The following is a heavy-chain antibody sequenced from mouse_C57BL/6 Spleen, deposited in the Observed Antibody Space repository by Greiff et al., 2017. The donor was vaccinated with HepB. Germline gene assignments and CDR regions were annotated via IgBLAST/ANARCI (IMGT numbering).Heavy chain of an antibody. V-gene: IGHV2-9-1*01. Sequence: VQRVESGPGLVAPSQSLSITCTVSGFSLTSYAISWVRQPPGKGLEWLGVIWTGGGTNYNSALKSRLSISKDNSKSQVFLKMNSLQTDDTARYYCARNEDGYFYYAMDYWGQGTSVTVSS. CDR3: ARNEDGYFYYAMDY. CDR2: IWTGGGT. CDR1: GFSLTSYA. J-gene: IGHJ4*01. D-gene: IGHD2-3*01.